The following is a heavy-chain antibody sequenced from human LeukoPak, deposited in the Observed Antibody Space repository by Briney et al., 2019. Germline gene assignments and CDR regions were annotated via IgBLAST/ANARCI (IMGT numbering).Heavy chain of an antibody. CDR2: IKQDGSEK. CDR3: VRDSSGPLA. CDR1: GLTFSSYW. Sequence: GVSQRLPCAASGLTFSSYWRRWLREAPGKGLEGVPNIKQDGSEKYYVDSVKARFTTSREHAKNSLSLQKHLLRAEDTAAYYFVRDSSGPLAWGQGALVTVSS. D-gene: IGHD2-15*01. V-gene: IGHV3-7*01. J-gene: IGHJ5*02.